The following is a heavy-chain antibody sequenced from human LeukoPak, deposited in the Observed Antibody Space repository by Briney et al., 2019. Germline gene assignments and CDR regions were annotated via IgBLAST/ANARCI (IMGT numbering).Heavy chain of an antibody. CDR2: ISGSGGST. J-gene: IGHJ4*02. V-gene: IGHV3-23*01. CDR3: AKLCSSTSCGVSFDY. D-gene: IGHD2-2*01. CDR1: GFTFSSCA. Sequence: GGSLRLSCAASGFTFSSCAMSWVRQAPGKGLEWVSAISGSGGSTYYADSVKGRFTISRDNSKNTLYLQMNSLRAEDTAVYYCAKLCSSTSCGVSFDYWGQGTLVTVSS.